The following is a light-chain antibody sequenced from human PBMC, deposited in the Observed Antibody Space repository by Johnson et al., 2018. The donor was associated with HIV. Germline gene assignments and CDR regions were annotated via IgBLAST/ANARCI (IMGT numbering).Light chain of an antibody. CDR2: KNN. CDR1: SSTFGNSY. J-gene: IGLJ1*01. CDR3: ATWDTSLSTGGV. Sequence: QSVLTQPPSVSAAPGQRVTISCSGASSTFGNSYISWYQLLPGSPPKLLVFKNNERPSGIPARFSGSNSGTSATLDITGLQTGDEADYYCATWDTSLSTGGVFGTGTKVTVL. V-gene: IGLV1-51*02.